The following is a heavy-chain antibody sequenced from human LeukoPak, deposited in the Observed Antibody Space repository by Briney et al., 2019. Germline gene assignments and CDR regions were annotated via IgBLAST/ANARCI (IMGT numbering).Heavy chain of an antibody. CDR1: GGSISSGDYY. V-gene: IGHV4-30-4*01. D-gene: IGHD2-2*01. J-gene: IGHJ4*02. CDR2: IYYSGST. Sequence: PSQTLSLTCTVSGGSISSGDYYWSWIRQPPGKGLEWIGYIYYSGSTYYNPSLKSRVTISVDTSKIQFSLNLSSVTAADTAVYYCARDSCSSTSCRKKFDDWSQGTLVTVSS. CDR3: ARDSCSSTSCRKKFDD.